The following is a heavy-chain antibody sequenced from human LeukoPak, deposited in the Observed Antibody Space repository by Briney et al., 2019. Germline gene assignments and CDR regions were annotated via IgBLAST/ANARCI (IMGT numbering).Heavy chain of an antibody. CDR2: IGAYNGNT. Sequence: ASVKVSCKASGYTFTSYDINWVRQAPGQGLEWMGWIGAYNGNTNYAQKLQGRVTMTTDTSTSTAYMELRSLRSDDTAVYYCARGPAVATIPHDPWGQGTLVTVSS. CDR1: GYTFTSYD. V-gene: IGHV1-18*01. CDR3: ARGPAVATIPHDP. J-gene: IGHJ5*02. D-gene: IGHD5-12*01.